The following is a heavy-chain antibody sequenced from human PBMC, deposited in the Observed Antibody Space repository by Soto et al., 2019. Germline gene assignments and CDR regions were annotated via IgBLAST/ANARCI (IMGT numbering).Heavy chain of an antibody. Sequence: SETLSLTCTVSGGSVSSGSYYWSWIRQPPGKGLEWIGYIYYSGSTNYNPSLKSRVTISVDTSKNQFSLKLSSVTAADTAVYYCASIHDSSGYYYGPFDYWGQGTLVTVSS. CDR2: IYYSGST. V-gene: IGHV4-61*01. CDR3: ASIHDSSGYYYGPFDY. CDR1: GGSVSSGSYY. D-gene: IGHD3-22*01. J-gene: IGHJ4*02.